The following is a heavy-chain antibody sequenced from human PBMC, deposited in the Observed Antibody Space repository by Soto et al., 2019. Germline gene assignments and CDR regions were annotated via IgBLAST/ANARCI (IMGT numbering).Heavy chain of an antibody. CDR3: ARDRGDATPEDIVVVPAAYGVNYYYYYYMDV. CDR1: GFTVSSNY. D-gene: IGHD2-2*01. V-gene: IGHV3-66*01. J-gene: IGHJ6*03. Sequence: GGSLRLSCAASGFTVSSNYMSWVRQAPGKGLEWVSVIYSGGSTYYADSVKGRFTISRDNSKNTLYLQMNSLRAEDTAVYYCARDRGDATPEDIVVVPAAYGVNYYYYYYMDVWGKGTTVTVS. CDR2: IYSGGST.